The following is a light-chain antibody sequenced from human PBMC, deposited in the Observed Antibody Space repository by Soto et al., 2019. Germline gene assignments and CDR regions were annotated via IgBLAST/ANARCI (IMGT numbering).Light chain of an antibody. CDR3: SSYTSSSTYV. CDR1: SSDVGGSNY. V-gene: IGLV2-14*01. CDR2: DVS. J-gene: IGLJ1*01. Sequence: QSVLTQPRSVSGSPGQAVTISCTGPSSDVGGSNYVSWYQQHPGKAPKLVIHDVSNRPSGVSNRFSGSKSGNTASLTISGLQAEDEADYYCSSYTSSSTYVFGTGTKVTVL.